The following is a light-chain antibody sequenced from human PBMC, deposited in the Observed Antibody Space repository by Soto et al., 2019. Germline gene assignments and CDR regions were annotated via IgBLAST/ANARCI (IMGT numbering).Light chain of an antibody. CDR2: HVT. CDR3: CSLTTSHTYV. Sequence: QSALTQPASVSGSPGQLITISCTGTSSDIGHYDYVSWYQQHPGKAPKLMIYHVTYRPSGVSNRYSGSKSGNSASLTISGLQADDEADYYCCSLTTSHTYVFGSGTSSPS. CDR1: SSDIGHYDY. J-gene: IGLJ1*01. V-gene: IGLV2-14*03.